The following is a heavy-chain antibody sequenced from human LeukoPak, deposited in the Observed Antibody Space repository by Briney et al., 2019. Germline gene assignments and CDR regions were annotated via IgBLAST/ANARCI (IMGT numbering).Heavy chain of an antibody. CDR2: INWNGGST. V-gene: IGHV3-20*04. J-gene: IGHJ5*02. CDR3: AKDQVPTYYYGSGSFYQYNWFDP. D-gene: IGHD3-10*01. CDR1: GFTFDDYG. Sequence: GGSLRLPCAASGFTFDDYGMSWVRQAPAKGLEWVSGINWNGGSTGYADSVKGRFTISRDNSKNTLYLQMNSLRAEDTAVYYCAKDQVPTYYYGSGSFYQYNWFDPWGQGTLVTVSS.